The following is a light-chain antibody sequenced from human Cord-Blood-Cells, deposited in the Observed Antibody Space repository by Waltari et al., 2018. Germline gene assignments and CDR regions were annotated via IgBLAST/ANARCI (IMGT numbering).Light chain of an antibody. J-gene: IGLJ1*01. V-gene: IGLV2-23*01. Sequence: QSALTQPASVSGSPGQSITISCTGTSSDVGRYNLVSWSQQHPGKAPKLMIYEGSKRPSGVSNRFSGSKSGNTASLTISGLQAEDEADYYCCSYAGSSYVFGTGTKVTVL. CDR2: EGS. CDR1: SSDVGRYNL. CDR3: CSYAGSSYV.